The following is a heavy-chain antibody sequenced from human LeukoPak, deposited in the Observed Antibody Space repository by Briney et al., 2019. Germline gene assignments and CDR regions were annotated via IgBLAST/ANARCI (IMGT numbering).Heavy chain of an antibody. D-gene: IGHD5-18*01. Sequence: QPGGSLRLSCAASGFTFSSYAMSWVGQAPGKGLEWVSYISSSGGTIYDADSVRGRFTISRDNAKNSLYLQMYSLRDEDTAVYYCARERGYNYGYSDYWGQGTLVTVSS. V-gene: IGHV3-48*02. CDR3: ARERGYNYGYSDY. J-gene: IGHJ4*02. CDR1: GFTFSSYA. CDR2: ISSSGGTI.